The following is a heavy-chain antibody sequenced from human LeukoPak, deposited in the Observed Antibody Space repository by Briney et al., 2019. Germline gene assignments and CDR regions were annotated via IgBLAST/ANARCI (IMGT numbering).Heavy chain of an antibody. Sequence: GASVKVSCKASGYTFTSYAMNWVRQAPGQGLEWMGWINTNTGNPTYAQGFTGRFVFSLDTSVSTAYLQISSLKAEDTAVYYCARTNVGYCSGGSCYRRVYWFDPWGQGTLVTVSS. V-gene: IGHV7-4-1*02. J-gene: IGHJ5*02. D-gene: IGHD2-15*01. CDR2: INTNTGNP. CDR1: GYTFTSYA. CDR3: ARTNVGYCSGGSCYRRVYWFDP.